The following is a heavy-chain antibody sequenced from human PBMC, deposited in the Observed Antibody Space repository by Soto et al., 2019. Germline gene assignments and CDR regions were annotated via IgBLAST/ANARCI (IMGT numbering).Heavy chain of an antibody. Sequence: SETLSLTCAVSGGSISSSNWWSWVRQPPGKGLEWIGEIYHSGSTNYNPSLKSRVTISVDKSKNQFSLKLSSVTAADTAVYYCARVYYYGSGSHPAFDYWGQGTLVTVSS. J-gene: IGHJ4*02. CDR1: GGSISSSNW. V-gene: IGHV4-4*02. CDR2: IYHSGST. CDR3: ARVYYYGSGSHPAFDY. D-gene: IGHD3-10*01.